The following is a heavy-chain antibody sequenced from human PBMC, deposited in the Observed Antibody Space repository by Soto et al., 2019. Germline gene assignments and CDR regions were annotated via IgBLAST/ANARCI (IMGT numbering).Heavy chain of an antibody. J-gene: IGHJ4*02. CDR1: GFTFSNYY. CDR2: ISSREVTV. Sequence: QVQLVESGGGLVKPGGSLRLSCADSGFTFSNYYMTWIRQAPGKGLECLSYISSREVTVYYADSVKGRFTISRDNTKNSLYLQMTTLRDEDTAVYYCPRVSASGSHVNGRDYFDSWGQGTLVTVSS. CDR3: PRVSASGSHVNGRDYFDS. D-gene: IGHD6-19*01. V-gene: IGHV3-11*01.